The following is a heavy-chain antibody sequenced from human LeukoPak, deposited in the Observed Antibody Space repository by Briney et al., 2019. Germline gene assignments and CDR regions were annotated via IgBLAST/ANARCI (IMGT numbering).Heavy chain of an antibody. D-gene: IGHD5-18*01. CDR2: IYYSGST. CDR3: ASYIRGYSYGYPYFDY. J-gene: IGHJ4*02. Sequence: PSQTLSLTCTVSGGSISSGGYYWGWIRQPPGKGLEWIGSIYYSGSTYYNPSLKSRVTISVDTSKNQFSLKLSSVTAADTAVYYCASYIRGYSYGYPYFDYWGQGTLVTVSS. V-gene: IGHV4-39*01. CDR1: GGSISSGGYY.